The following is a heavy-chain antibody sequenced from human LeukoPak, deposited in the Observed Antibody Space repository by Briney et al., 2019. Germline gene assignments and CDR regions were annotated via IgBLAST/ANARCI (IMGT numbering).Heavy chain of an antibody. Sequence: PGGSLRLSCAASGFTVSSNYMGWVRQAPGKGLDWVSVIYSGGTAYCADSVKGRFTISRDSSKNILHLQMDSLTVDDTALYYCARGSSLAAVARGFDYWGQGTLVTVSS. CDR2: IYSGGTA. CDR1: GFTVSSNY. D-gene: IGHD6-19*01. V-gene: IGHV3-66*02. J-gene: IGHJ4*02. CDR3: ARGSSLAAVARGFDY.